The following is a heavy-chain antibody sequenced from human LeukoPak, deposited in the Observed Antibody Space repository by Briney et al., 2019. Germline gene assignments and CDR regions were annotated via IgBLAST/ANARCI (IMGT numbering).Heavy chain of an antibody. CDR2: ISAYNGNT. Sequence: GASVTVSCTASGYTFTSYGISWVRQAPGQGLEWMGWISAYNGNTNYAQKLQGRVTMTTGTSTSTAYMELRSLRSDDTAVYYCARVGRTTGTTRFAFDIWGQGTMVTVSS. V-gene: IGHV1-18*04. CDR3: ARVGRTTGTTRFAFDI. CDR1: GYTFTSYG. D-gene: IGHD1-1*01. J-gene: IGHJ3*02.